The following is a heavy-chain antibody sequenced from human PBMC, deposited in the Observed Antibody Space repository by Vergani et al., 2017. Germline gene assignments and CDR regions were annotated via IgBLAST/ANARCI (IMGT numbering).Heavy chain of an antibody. Sequence: QVQLQQWGAGLLKPSETLSLTCAVYGGSFSGYYWSWIRQPPGKGLEWIGEINHSGSTSYNPPLKSRVTISLDTSKNQFSLKLTSVTAADTAVYYCARGLQVFARGGRFDPWGQGTLVTVSS. CDR1: GGSFSGYY. V-gene: IGHV4-34*01. D-gene: IGHD2-21*01. CDR3: ARGLQVFARGGRFDP. J-gene: IGHJ5*02. CDR2: INHSGST.